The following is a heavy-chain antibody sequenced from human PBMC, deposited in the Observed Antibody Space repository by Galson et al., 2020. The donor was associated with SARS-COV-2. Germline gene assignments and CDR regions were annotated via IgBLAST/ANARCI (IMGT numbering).Heavy chain of an antibody. CDR3: AKDYYYGSGRFDY. Sequence: GGSLRLSCAASGFTFSSYGMHWVRQAPGKGLEWVAVISYDGSNKYYGDSVKGRFTISRDNSKNTLYLQMNSLRAEDTAVYYCAKDYYYGSGRFDYWGQGTLVTVSS. J-gene: IGHJ4*02. V-gene: IGHV3-30*18. D-gene: IGHD3-10*01. CDR1: GFTFSSYG. CDR2: ISYDGSNK.